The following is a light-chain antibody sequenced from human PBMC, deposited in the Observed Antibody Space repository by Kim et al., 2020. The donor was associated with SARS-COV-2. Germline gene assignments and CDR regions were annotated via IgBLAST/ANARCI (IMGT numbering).Light chain of an antibody. Sequence: ELTQPPSASGTPGQWVSISCSGSFSDIGSNPVNWYQQLPGAAPQLLIYNDNHRPSGVPDRFSGSKSGTSASLAISGLQSEDEADYYCAAWHDSLRSVLVGGGTQLTVL. CDR3: AAWHDSLRSVL. CDR1: FSDIGSNP. V-gene: IGLV1-44*01. J-gene: IGLJ2*01. CDR2: NDN.